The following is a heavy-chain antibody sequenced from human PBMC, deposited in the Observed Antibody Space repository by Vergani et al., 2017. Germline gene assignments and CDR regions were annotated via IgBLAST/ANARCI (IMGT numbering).Heavy chain of an antibody. D-gene: IGHD3-10*01. J-gene: IGHJ3*02. CDR1: GFTFSSYE. V-gene: IGHV3-48*03. Sequence: EVQLVESGGGLVQPGGSLRLSCAASGFTFSSYEMNWVRQAPGKGLEWVSYISSSGSTIYYADSVKGRFTISRDNAKNSLYLQMNSLRAEDTAVYYCARDMGRSIRITMVRGGLRAFDIWGQGTMVTVSS. CDR3: ARDMGRSIRITMVRGGLRAFDI. CDR2: ISSSGSTI.